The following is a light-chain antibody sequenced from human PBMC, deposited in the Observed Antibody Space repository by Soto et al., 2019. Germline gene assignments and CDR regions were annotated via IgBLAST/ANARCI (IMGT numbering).Light chain of an antibody. J-gene: IGLJ3*02. CDR3: AAWDDALDGPV. Sequence: QSVLTQPPSVSGAPRQTVTISCSGRITNIENNAVNWYQQLPGKAPKLLIYNDDVLTSGVSDRFSGSKSGTSASLAISGLQSEDEADYYCAAWDDALDGPVFGGGTKLTVL. CDR1: ITNIENNA. CDR2: NDD. V-gene: IGLV1-36*01.